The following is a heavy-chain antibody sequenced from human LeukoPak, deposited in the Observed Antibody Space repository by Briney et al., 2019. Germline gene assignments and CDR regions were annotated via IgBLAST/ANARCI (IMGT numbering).Heavy chain of an antibody. J-gene: IGHJ4*02. CDR3: ARTHVDTANHDY. Sequence: GGSLRLSCAASGFTFSSYAMSWVRQAPGKGLEGVSAISGSGGSTYYADSVKGRFTISRDNSKNTLYLQMNSLRAEDTAVYYCARTHVDTANHDYWGQGTLVTVSS. CDR2: ISGSGGST. CDR1: GFTFSSYA. V-gene: IGHV3-23*01. D-gene: IGHD5-18*01.